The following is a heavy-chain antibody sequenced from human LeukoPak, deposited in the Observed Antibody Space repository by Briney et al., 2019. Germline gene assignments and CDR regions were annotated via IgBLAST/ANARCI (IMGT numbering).Heavy chain of an antibody. CDR1: GFTFSTSG. CDR2: ISYDGSNK. CDR3: ARGGIAAASRSGDY. V-gene: IGHV3-30*19. Sequence: GGSLRLSCAASGFTFSTSGMHWVRQAPGKGLEWVAVISYDGSNKYYADSVKGRFTISRDNSKNTLYLQMNSLRAEDTAVYYCARGGIAAASRSGDYWGQGTLVTVSS. J-gene: IGHJ4*02. D-gene: IGHD6-13*01.